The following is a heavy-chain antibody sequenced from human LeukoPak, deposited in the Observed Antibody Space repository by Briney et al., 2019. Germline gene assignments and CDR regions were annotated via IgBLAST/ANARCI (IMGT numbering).Heavy chain of an antibody. CDR2: IIPIFGTA. Sequence: SVTVSCKASGGTFSSYAISWVRQAPGQGLEWMGGIIPIFGTANYAQKFQGRVTITADESTSTAYMELSSLRSEDTAVYYCARVFCGGDCYSPYYGMDVWGQGTTVTVSS. CDR3: ARVFCGGDCYSPYYGMDV. J-gene: IGHJ6*02. CDR1: GGTFSSYA. V-gene: IGHV1-69*01. D-gene: IGHD2-21*02.